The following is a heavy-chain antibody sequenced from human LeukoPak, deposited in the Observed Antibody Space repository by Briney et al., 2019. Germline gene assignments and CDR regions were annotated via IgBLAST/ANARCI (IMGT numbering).Heavy chain of an antibody. CDR1: GDSFSSYH. Sequence: SETLSLTCTVSGDSFSSYHWSWLRQPPGKGLEWIGYISSSGSTSYNPSLETRLSISVDTSKNQFSLKLSSVTAADTAVYYCARVGRGDHTWGSYYCDHWGQGTLVSVSS. J-gene: IGHJ4*02. D-gene: IGHD3-16*01. V-gene: IGHV4-59*01. CDR2: ISSSGST. CDR3: ARVGRGDHTWGSYYCDH.